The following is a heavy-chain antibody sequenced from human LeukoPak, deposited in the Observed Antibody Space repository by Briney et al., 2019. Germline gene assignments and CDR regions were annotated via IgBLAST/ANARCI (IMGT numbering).Heavy chain of an antibody. CDR3: ARLGSGYYYGDY. CDR2: INHSGST. J-gene: IGHJ4*02. V-gene: IGHV4-34*01. Sequence: SETLSLTCAVYGGSFSGYYWSWIRQPPGKGLEWIGEINHSGSTNYNPSLKSRVTISVDMSKNQFSLKLSSVTAADTAVYYCARLGSGYYYGDYWGQGTLVTVSS. D-gene: IGHD3-22*01. CDR1: GGSFSGYY.